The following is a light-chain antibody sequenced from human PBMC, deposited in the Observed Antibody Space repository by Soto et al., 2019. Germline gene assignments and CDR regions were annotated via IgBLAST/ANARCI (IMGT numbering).Light chain of an antibody. CDR2: EVT. V-gene: IGLV2-14*01. Sequence: QSVLTQPASVSGSPGQSITISCTGTSGDVGGYNYVSWYQQHPGKAPKLMIYEVTNRPSGVSNRFSGSKSGNTASLTISGLQAEDEADYYCSSYTSTSVVIFGGGTKLTVL. CDR1: SGDVGGYNY. J-gene: IGLJ2*01. CDR3: SSYTSTSVVI.